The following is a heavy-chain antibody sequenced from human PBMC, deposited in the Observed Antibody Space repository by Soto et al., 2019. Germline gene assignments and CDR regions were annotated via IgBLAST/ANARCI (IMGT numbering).Heavy chain of an antibody. V-gene: IGHV1-46*01. J-gene: IGHJ3*02. CDR2: INPSGGST. CDR3: ARTPRSYYDSSGDDAFDI. Sequence: GASVKVSCKASGYTFTSYYMHWVRQAPGQGLEWMGIINPSGGSTSYAQKFQGRVTMTRDTSTSTVYMELSILRSEDTAVYCCARTPRSYYDSSGDDAFDIWGQGTMVTVSS. CDR1: GYTFTSYY. D-gene: IGHD3-22*01.